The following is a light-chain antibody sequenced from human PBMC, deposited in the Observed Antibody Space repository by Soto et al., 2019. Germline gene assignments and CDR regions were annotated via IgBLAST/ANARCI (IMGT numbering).Light chain of an antibody. V-gene: IGLV2-8*01. J-gene: IGLJ3*02. CDR1: SSVVGAYNY. Sequence: QSVLTQPPSASGSPGQSVTISCTGTSSVVGAYNYVSWYQQYPGKAPKLMIYEVSKRPSGVPDRFSGSKSGKTASLTVSGLQPEDEADYYCTSYAGSDIWVFGGGPKLTVL. CDR3: TSYAGSDIWV. CDR2: EVS.